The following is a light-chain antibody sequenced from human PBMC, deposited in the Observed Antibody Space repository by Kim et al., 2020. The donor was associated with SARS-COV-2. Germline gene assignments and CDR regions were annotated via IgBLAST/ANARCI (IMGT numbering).Light chain of an antibody. J-gene: IGLJ2*01. V-gene: IGLV3-19*01. Sequence: SSELTQDPAVSVALGQTVRITCQGDSLRSYYASWYQQKPGQAPVLVLYSKNNRPSGIPDRFSGSSSGNTASLTITGAQAEDEADYYCNSRDSSGVVFGGGTQLTVL. CDR3: NSRDSSGVV. CDR2: SKN. CDR1: SLRSYY.